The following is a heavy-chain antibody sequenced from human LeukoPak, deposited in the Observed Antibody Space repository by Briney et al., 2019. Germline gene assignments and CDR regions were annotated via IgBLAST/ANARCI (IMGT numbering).Heavy chain of an antibody. Sequence: PSETLSLTWAVSGGSINNYYWSWVRQPAGKGLEGIGRIYISENNHFNPPLKNRVTMSLDTSKNQFSLKLNSVTAADTAVSYCARGMSSGATYFDYWGRGILVTVSS. CDR3: ARGMSSGATYFDY. J-gene: IGHJ4*02. CDR1: GGSINNYY. CDR2: IYISENN. V-gene: IGHV4-4*07. D-gene: IGHD3-22*01.